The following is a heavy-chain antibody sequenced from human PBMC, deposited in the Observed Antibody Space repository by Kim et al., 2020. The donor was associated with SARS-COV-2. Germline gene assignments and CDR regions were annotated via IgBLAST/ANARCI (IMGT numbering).Heavy chain of an antibody. V-gene: IGHV3-53*01. J-gene: IGHJ4*02. CDR2: ST. Sequence: STYYADSVKGRFTISRDNSKNTLYLQMNSLRAEDTAVYYCARDRGGYYYDWGQGTLVTVSS. CDR3: ARDRGGYYYD. D-gene: IGHD3-22*01.